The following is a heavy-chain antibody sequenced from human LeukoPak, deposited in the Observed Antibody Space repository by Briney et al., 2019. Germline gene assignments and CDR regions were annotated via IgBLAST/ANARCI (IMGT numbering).Heavy chain of an antibody. CDR1: GGSISSSSYY. CDR3: ARHSITMVRGVIITPGDLFDY. CDR2: IYYSGST. J-gene: IGHJ4*02. D-gene: IGHD3-10*01. V-gene: IGHV4-39*01. Sequence: SETLSLTCTVSGGSISSSSYYWGWSRQPPGKGLEWIGSIYYSGSTYYNPSLKSRVTISVDTSKNQFSLKLSSVTAADTAVYYCARHSITMVRGVIITPGDLFDYWGQGTLVTVSS.